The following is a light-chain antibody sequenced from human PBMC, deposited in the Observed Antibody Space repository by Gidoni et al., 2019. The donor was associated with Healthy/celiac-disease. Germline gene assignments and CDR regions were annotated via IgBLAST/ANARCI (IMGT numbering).Light chain of an antibody. V-gene: IGKV1-33*01. CDR3: QQYDNLPLT. J-gene: IGKJ4*02. CDR1: QYISNY. CDR2: GAS. Sequence: DIQISQSPSSLSASVGDRVTITCQASQYISNYLNWYQQKPGKAPKLLIYGASNWETGVPSRFSGSGSGTDFTFTISSLQAEDIAAYYCQQYDNLPLTFGGGTKVEIK.